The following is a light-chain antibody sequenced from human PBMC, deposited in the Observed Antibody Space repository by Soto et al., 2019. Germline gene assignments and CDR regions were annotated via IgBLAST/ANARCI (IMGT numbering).Light chain of an antibody. V-gene: IGKV1-27*01. CDR1: QGISNC. J-gene: IGKJ1*01. CDR3: QQYNSAPWT. Sequence: DFQMTQSPSSLSASVGDRVTITCQASQGISNCLAWYQQKPGKVPELLIYAASNLQSGVPSRFSGSGSGTDFTLTISSLQPEDVANYYCQQYNSAPWTFGQGTKVEI. CDR2: AAS.